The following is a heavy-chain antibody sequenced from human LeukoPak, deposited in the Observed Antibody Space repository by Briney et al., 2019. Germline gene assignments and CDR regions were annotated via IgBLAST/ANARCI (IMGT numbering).Heavy chain of an antibody. D-gene: IGHD2-2*02. CDR3: ARGSLGYCSSTSCYTGPFGYYYYGMDV. CDR2: IYYSGST. J-gene: IGHJ6*02. V-gene: IGHV4-59*01. CDR1: GGSISSYY. Sequence: SQTLSLTCTVSGGSISSYYCSWIRQPPGKGLEWIGYIYYSGSTNYNPSFKSRVTISVDTSKNQFSLKLSSVPAAATAVYYCARGSLGYCSSTSCYTGPFGYYYYGMDVWGQGTTVTVSS.